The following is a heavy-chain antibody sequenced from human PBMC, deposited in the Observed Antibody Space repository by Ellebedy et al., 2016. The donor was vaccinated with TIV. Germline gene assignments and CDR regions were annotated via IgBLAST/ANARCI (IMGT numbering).Heavy chain of an antibody. J-gene: IGHJ5*02. CDR3: ARDPLGYCSDGSCTNNWFDP. CDR2: INVADANT. D-gene: IGHD2-15*01. Sequence: AASVKVSCKASGYTFTTFAIHWVRQAPGQSPEWMGWINVADANTKYSQKFQGRLTFTRDTSANTVYMHLSSLRSEDSAVYYCARDPLGYCSDGSCTNNWFDPWGQGTLVTVSS. V-gene: IGHV1-3*01. CDR1: GYTFTTFA.